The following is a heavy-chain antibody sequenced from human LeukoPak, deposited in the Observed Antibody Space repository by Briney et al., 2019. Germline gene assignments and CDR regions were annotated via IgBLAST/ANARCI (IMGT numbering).Heavy chain of an antibody. V-gene: IGHV4-61*02. D-gene: IGHD1-1*01. CDR3: ARAGDWNDVVDY. CDR1: GDSISSGDYY. Sequence: SQTLSLTCTVSGDSISSGDYYWSWIRQPAGKGLEWIGRISSSGSTNYNPSLKSRVTISIDTSKNQFSLKLNSVTAADTAVYYCARAGDWNDVVDYWGQGTLVTVSS. CDR2: ISSSGST. J-gene: IGHJ4*02.